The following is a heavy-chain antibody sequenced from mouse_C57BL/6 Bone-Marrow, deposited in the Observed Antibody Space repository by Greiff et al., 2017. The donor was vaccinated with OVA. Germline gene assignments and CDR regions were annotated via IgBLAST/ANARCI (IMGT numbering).Heavy chain of an antibody. D-gene: IGHD1-1*01. J-gene: IGHJ2*01. Sequence: EVQLQQSVAELVRPGASVKLPCTASGFNIKNTYMHWVKQRPEQGLEWIGRIDPANGNTKYAPKFQGKATITADTASNTAYLQLSSLTSEDTAIYYCALYYGSSLYYFDYWGQGTTLTVSS. CDR1: GFNIKNTY. CDR2: IDPANGNT. CDR3: ALYYGSSLYYFDY. V-gene: IGHV14-3*01.